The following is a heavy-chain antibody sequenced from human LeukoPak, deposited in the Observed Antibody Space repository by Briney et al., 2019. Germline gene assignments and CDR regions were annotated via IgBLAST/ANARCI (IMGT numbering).Heavy chain of an antibody. Sequence: PGGSLRLSCAASGFTFSSYSMNWVRQAPGKGLEWVSSISSSSSYIYYADSVKGRFTIYRDNAKNSLYLQMNSLRAEDTAVYYCARASTGYYDSSGYYSRDYWGQGILVTVSS. CDR1: GFTFSSYS. CDR3: ARASTGYYDSSGYYSRDY. J-gene: IGHJ4*02. D-gene: IGHD3-22*01. CDR2: ISSSSSYI. V-gene: IGHV3-21*01.